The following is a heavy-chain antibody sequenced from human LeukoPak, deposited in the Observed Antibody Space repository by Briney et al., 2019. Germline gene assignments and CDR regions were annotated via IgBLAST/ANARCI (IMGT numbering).Heavy chain of an antibody. Sequence: ETLSLTCTVSGYSISSGYYWGWIRQPPGKGLEWVSSISSSSSYIYYADSVKGRFTISRDNAKNSLYLQMNSLRAEDTAVYYCARGLYGSGSAPFDYWGQGTLVTVSS. CDR2: ISSSSSYI. CDR3: ARGLYGSGSAPFDY. D-gene: IGHD3-10*01. V-gene: IGHV3-21*01. CDR1: GYSISSGYY. J-gene: IGHJ4*02.